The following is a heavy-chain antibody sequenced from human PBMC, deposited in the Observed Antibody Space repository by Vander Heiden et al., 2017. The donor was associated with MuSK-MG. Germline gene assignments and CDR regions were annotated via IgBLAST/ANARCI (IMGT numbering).Heavy chain of an antibody. CDR3: ARDPKGIYGSGSYPDY. CDR1: GYTFTGYY. Sequence: QVQLVQSGAEVKKPGASVKVSCKASGYTFTGYYMHWVRQAPGQGLEWMGWINPNSGGTNYAQKFQGRVTMTRDTSISTAYMELSRLRSDDTAVYYCARDPKGIYGSGSYPDYWGQGTLVTVSS. D-gene: IGHD3-10*01. V-gene: IGHV1-2*02. J-gene: IGHJ4*02. CDR2: INPNSGGT.